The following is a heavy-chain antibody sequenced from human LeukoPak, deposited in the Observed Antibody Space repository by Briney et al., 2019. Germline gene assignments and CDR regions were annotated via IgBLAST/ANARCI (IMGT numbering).Heavy chain of an antibody. J-gene: IGHJ3*02. CDR1: GGSIRSYY. CDR2: IYYSGST. D-gene: IGHD4-17*01. V-gene: IGHV4-59*01. Sequence: PSETLSLTCTVSGGSIRSYYCSWIRQPPLKGLEGFGYIYYSGSTNYNPSLKSRVTISVDTSKNPFSLKLSSVTAADTAVYYCASDPSYGDDAFDIWGQGTMVTVSS. CDR3: ASDPSYGDDAFDI.